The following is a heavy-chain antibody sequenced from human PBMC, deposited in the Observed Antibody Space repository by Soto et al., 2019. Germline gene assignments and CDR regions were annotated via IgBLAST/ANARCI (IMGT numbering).Heavy chain of an antibody. Sequence: ASVKVSCKASGYTFTGDYMHWVRQAPGQGLEWMGWINPNSGGTNYAQKFQGRVTMTRDTSISTAYMELSRLRYDDTAVYYCARDPCSSTSCYDIYGMDVWGQGTTVTVSS. CDR1: GYTFTGDY. D-gene: IGHD2-2*01. CDR2: INPNSGGT. V-gene: IGHV1-2*02. J-gene: IGHJ6*02. CDR3: ARDPCSSTSCYDIYGMDV.